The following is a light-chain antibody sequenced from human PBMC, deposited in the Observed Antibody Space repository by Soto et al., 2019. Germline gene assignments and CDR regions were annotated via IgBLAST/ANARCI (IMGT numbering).Light chain of an antibody. CDR2: ASS. J-gene: IGKJ1*01. V-gene: IGKV1-27*01. CDR1: QGSSNY. CDR3: QKYDSAPWT. Sequence: DIEMTQSPSSLSASVGDRVTITCRASQGSSNYLAGYQQRPGKVPKLLIYASSTLQSGVPSRFSGSGSETDFAPTISSLQPEDDAPYYWQKYDSAPWTFGQGTEVEIK.